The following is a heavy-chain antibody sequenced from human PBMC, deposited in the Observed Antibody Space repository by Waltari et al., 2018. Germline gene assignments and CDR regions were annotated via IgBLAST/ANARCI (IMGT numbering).Heavy chain of an antibody. Sequence: EVQLEESGGGSVQPGGSLRLSCAASGFTFVSHWMTWVRQSPGKGLEWGANIKPDGNDKYYVDSVKGRFTISRDNAKNALYLQMNSLRVEDTAVYYWARQGWYFDLWGRGTLVTVSS. CDR3: ARQGWYFDL. V-gene: IGHV3-7*01. CDR1: GFTFVSHW. J-gene: IGHJ2*01. CDR2: IKPDGNDK.